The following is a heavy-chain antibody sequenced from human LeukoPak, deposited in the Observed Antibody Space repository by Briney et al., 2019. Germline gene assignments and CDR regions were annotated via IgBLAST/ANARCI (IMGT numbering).Heavy chain of an antibody. Sequence: SETLSLTCSVSGASLSSYYCSWIRQPPRDGLGWIGFIYYSGSPNQNRSLKSRVTMSVDKSKNQFFLSLRSVAAADTAVYYCGSSSAMVTHSLDYWGEGPLVSV. CDR2: IYYSGSP. D-gene: IGHD5-18*01. CDR3: GSSSAMVTHSLDY. V-gene: IGHV4-59*08. CDR1: GASLSSYY. J-gene: IGHJ4*02.